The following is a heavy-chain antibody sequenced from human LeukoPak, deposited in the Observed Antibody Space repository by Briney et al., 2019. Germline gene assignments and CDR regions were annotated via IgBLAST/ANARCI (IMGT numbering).Heavy chain of an antibody. J-gene: IGHJ5*02. CDR2: ISSDGSNK. D-gene: IGHD3-16*01. V-gene: IGHV3-30*04. CDR3: ARPLGAEAGFEL. Sequence: GGSLRLSCAASGFTFSSYAMHWVRQAQGKGLEWVAVISSDGSNKYYADSVKGRFTISRDNSKNTLYLQMNSLRAEDTAVYYYARPLGAEAGFELWGQGTLVTVSS. CDR1: GFTFSSYA.